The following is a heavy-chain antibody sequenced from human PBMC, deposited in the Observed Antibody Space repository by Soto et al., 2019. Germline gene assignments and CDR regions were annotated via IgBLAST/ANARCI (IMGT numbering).Heavy chain of an antibody. J-gene: IGHJ4*02. V-gene: IGHV3-11*01. CDR1: GFILSDYY. D-gene: IGHD5-12*01. CDR2: ISASGASI. CDR3: ARGPPDSGYA. Sequence: GGSLRLSCAASGFILSDYYMSWIRQAPGKGMEWVSYISASGASIYYIDSVKGRFTISRDNAKNSVFLQMNSLQAEDTAVYYCARGPPDSGYAGGQGTLVTVSS.